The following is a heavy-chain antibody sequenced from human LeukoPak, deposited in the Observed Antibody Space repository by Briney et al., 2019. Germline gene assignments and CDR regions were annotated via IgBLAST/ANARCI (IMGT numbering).Heavy chain of an antibody. D-gene: IGHD6-13*01. CDR3: ARQKYSSSWYYFDY. J-gene: IGHJ4*02. V-gene: IGHV4-39*01. CDR1: GGSISSSSYY. Sequence: SETLSLTCTVSGGSISSSSYYWGWIRQPPGKGLEWIGSIYYSGSTYYNPSLKSRVTISVDTSKNQFSLKLSSVTAADTAVYYCARQKYSSSWYYFDYWGQGTLVTVSS. CDR2: IYYSGST.